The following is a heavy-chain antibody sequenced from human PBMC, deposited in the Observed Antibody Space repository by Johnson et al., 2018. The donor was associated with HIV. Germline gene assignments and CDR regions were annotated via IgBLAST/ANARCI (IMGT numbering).Heavy chain of an antibody. CDR2: ISYDGSNK. V-gene: IGHV3-30*04. D-gene: IGHD2-2*01. J-gene: IGHJ3*02. CDR3: ARDTDIVVVPARGDAFDI. Sequence: QVQLVESGGGVVQPGRSLRLSCAASGFTFSSYAMHWVRQAPGKGLEWVAVISYDGSNKYYAASVQGRFTISRDNSKKTLYLQLNSLRAEDTAVYYCARDTDIVVVPARGDAFDIWGQGTMVTVSS. CDR1: GFTFSSYA.